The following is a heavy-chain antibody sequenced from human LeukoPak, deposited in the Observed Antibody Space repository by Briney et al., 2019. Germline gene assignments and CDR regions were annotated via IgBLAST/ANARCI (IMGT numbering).Heavy chain of an antibody. Sequence: GASVKVSCKASGYTFTSYDINWVRQATGQGLEWMGWMNPNSGNTGYAQKFQGRVTITRNTSISTAYMELSSLRSEDTAVYYCARLKWELRYFDLWGRGTLVTVSS. J-gene: IGHJ2*01. CDR3: ARLKWELRYFDL. CDR1: GYTFTSYD. D-gene: IGHD1-26*01. CDR2: MNPNSGNT. V-gene: IGHV1-8*03.